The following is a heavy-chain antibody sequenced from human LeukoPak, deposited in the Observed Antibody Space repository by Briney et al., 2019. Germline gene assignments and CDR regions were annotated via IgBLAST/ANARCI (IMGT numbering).Heavy chain of an antibody. CDR3: ARGLFGVINPTDY. D-gene: IGHD3-3*01. Sequence: GGSLRLSCAASGFTFSNYAMHWVRQAPGKGLEWVSSISSSGTYSYYADSVKGRFTISRDNAKDSLYLQMNSLRVEDTAVYFCARGLFGVINPTDYWGQGTLVTVSS. CDR1: GFTFSNYA. CDR2: ISSSGTYS. V-gene: IGHV3-21*01. J-gene: IGHJ4*02.